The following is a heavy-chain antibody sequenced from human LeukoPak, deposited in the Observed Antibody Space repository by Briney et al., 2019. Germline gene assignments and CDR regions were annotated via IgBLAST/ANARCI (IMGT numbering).Heavy chain of an antibody. Sequence: GGSLRLSCVASGLTFSHSDFNWIRQAPGKGLEWLSTITRTSSNLYYAESVKGRFTTSRDDAKDSVYLQMESLRVEDTAIYYCARNFDSWGQGTLVTASS. J-gene: IGHJ4*02. V-gene: IGHV3-69-1*02. CDR3: ARNFDS. CDR2: ITRTSSNL. CDR1: GLTFSHSD.